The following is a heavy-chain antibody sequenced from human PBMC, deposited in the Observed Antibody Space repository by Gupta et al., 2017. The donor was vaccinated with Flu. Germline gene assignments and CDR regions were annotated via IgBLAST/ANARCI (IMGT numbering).Heavy chain of an antibody. CDR1: Y. CDR3: ARRSAANYDDYSGWFGP. V-gene: IGHV4-39*01. J-gene: IGHJ5*02. CDR2: VYYSGRT. D-gene: IGHD4-17*01. Sequence: YWGLLPQRPGKGLEWIGSVYYSGRTYYNPSLKSRVTISIDTSKNRFSLKLTSVTAADTAMYYCARRSAANYDDYSGWFGPWGKGTLFTVSS.